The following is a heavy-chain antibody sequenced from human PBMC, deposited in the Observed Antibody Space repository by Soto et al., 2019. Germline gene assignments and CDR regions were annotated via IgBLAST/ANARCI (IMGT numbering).Heavy chain of an antibody. CDR2: IISDTART. Sequence: EVQLLESGGGLVQPGVSLRLSCAASGFPFGRSAMSWVRQAPGMGLEWVSTIISDTARTHYADSVKCRFTISRDSSKNTIFLQMTSPRASDTAVYYCAPQDYSCAACSPPGWGQGTLVTVSS. V-gene: IGHV3-23*01. CDR3: APQDYSCAACSPPG. D-gene: IGHD2-21*02. J-gene: IGHJ4*02. CDR1: GFPFGRSA.